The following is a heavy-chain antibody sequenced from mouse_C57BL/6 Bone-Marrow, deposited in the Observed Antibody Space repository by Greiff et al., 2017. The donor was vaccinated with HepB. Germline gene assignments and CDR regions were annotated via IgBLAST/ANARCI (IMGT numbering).Heavy chain of an antibody. CDR2: ISYSGST. V-gene: IGHV3-1*01. J-gene: IGHJ1*03. Sequence: DVQLQESGPGMVKPSQSLSLTCTVTGYPITSGYDWHWIRHFPGNKLEWMGYISYSGSTNYNPSLKSRISITHDTSKNHFFLKLNSVTTEDTATYYCARALYGYDWYFDVWGTGTTVTVSS. D-gene: IGHD2-2*01. CDR3: ARALYGYDWYFDV. CDR1: GYPITSGYD.